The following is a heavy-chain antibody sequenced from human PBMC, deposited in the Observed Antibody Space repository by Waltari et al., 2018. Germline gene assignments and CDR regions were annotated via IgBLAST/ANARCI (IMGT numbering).Heavy chain of an antibody. V-gene: IGHV4-59*03. CDR3: ARHAGASFDT. J-gene: IGHJ4*02. CDR1: GGSISSHY. CDR2: VHFTGNT. D-gene: IGHD7-27*01. Sequence: QVHLQESGPRLVKPSETLSLTCIASGGSISSHYWSWIRQAPGKELEWIGYVHFTGNTTYNPSLNGRVAMSLDTSKTQFSLNLISVTSADTAVYYCARHAGASFDTWGQGTLVTVSS.